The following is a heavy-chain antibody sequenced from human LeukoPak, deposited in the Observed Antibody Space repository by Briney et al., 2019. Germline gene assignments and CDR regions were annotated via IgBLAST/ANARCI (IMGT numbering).Heavy chain of an antibody. CDR1: GFTFDDYA. CDR3: AKDSSSWSRGSWFDP. Sequence: GRSLRLSCAASGFTFDDYAMHWVRQAPGKGLEWVSGISWNSGSIGYADSVKGRFTISRDNAKNSLYLQMNSLRAEDTALYYCAKDSSSWSRGSWFDPWSQGTLVTVSS. J-gene: IGHJ5*02. CDR2: ISWNSGSI. D-gene: IGHD6-13*01. V-gene: IGHV3-9*01.